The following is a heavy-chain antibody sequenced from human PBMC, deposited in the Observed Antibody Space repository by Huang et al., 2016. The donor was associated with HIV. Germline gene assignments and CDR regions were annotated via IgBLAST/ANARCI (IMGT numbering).Heavy chain of an antibody. CDR2: IRSKAKSYAT. CDR3: TRLTMIGDGDY. V-gene: IGHV3-73*01. D-gene: IGHD3-22*01. J-gene: IGHJ4*02. Sequence: EVQLVESGGGLVQPGGSLKLSCAASGFTFSGSAMHWVRQAAGKGLEWVGRIRSKAKSYATAYAASVKGRFIISRDDSKNTAYLQMNSLKTEDTAVYYCTRLTMIGDGDYWGQGTLVTVSS. CDR1: GFTFSGSA.